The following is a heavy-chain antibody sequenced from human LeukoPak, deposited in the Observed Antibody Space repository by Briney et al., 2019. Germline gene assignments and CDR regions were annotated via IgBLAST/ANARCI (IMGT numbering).Heavy chain of an antibody. J-gene: IGHJ3*02. CDR3: ARHDSSGPYNAFDI. CDR2: MYHSGNT. CDR1: GGSISSSSYY. D-gene: IGHD3-22*01. V-gene: IGHV4-39*01. Sequence: PSETLSLTCTVSGGSISSSSYYWGWIRQPPGKGLEWIGSMYHSGNTNYNPSLKSRVTISVDTSKNQFSLKLSSVTAADTAVYYCARHDSSGPYNAFDIWGRGTMVTVSS.